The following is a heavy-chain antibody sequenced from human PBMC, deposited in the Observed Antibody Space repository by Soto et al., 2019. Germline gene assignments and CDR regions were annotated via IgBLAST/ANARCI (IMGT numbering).Heavy chain of an antibody. Sequence: GRSLTLSCKGSGYTFTNYWIVWVRQIPGKGLEWMGIIYPGDSDTRYSPSFQGQVTISADRSISTAYLQWSSLKASDTGMYYCARYPTLTDYFFHGMDVWGQGTTVTVSS. CDR2: IYPGDSDT. V-gene: IGHV5-51*03. CDR3: ARYPTLTDYFFHGMDV. CDR1: GYTFTNYW. D-gene: IGHD4-17*01. J-gene: IGHJ6*02.